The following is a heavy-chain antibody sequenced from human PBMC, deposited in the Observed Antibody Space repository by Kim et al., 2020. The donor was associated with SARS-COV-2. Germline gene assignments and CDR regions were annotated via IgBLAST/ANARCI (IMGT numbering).Heavy chain of an antibody. Sequence: HYAGSVKGRVLISRDDSKNTLYLRLNNLRAEDTALYYCAKDLWNYSAMDVWGQGTTVTVSS. V-gene: IGHV3-23*01. D-gene: IGHD2-21*01. CDR3: AKDLWNYSAMDV. J-gene: IGHJ6*02.